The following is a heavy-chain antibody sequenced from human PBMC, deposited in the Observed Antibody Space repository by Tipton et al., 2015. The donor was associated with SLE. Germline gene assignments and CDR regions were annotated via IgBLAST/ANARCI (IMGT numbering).Heavy chain of an antibody. Sequence: TLSLTCTVSGGSISSSSYYWGWIRQPPGKGLEWIGYIYYSGSTNYNPSLKSRVTISVDTSKNQFSLKLSSVTAADTAVYYCAIGSLVQGVITNWFDPWGQGTLVTVSS. CDR3: AIGSLVQGVITNWFDP. J-gene: IGHJ5*02. CDR1: GGSISSSSYY. D-gene: IGHD3-10*01. V-gene: IGHV4-61*05. CDR2: IYYSGST.